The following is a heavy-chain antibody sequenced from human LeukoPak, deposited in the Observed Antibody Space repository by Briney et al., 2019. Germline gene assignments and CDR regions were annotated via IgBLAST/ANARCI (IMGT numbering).Heavy chain of an antibody. CDR2: VIPTLGIA. CDR1: GGTFSSYA. Sequence: ASVKVSCKASGGTFSSYAISWVRQAPGQGLEWMGRVIPTLGIALYAQRFKGRVTITADKSTSTAYMELSSLTLEDTAVYFCARDLVCTVNCKDSWGQGTLVTVSS. D-gene: IGHD3/OR15-3a*01. CDR3: ARDLVCTVNCKDS. J-gene: IGHJ5*01. V-gene: IGHV1-69*04.